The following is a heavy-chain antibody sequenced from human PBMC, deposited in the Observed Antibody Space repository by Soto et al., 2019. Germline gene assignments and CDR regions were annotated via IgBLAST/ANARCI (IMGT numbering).Heavy chain of an antibody. D-gene: IGHD1-1*01. CDR1: VGSISISSYY. V-gene: IGHV4-39*02. CDR3: ARDRANWNRPSGGMDV. Sequence: AKTPSLICTDFVGSISISSYYRDRIRQPPAQGLEWIGSIYYSGSTYYNPSLKSRGTISVDTSKKHFSLKLSSVTAADTAVDYCARDRANWNRPSGGMDVWGQGTTVPVS. CDR2: IYYSGST. J-gene: IGHJ6*02.